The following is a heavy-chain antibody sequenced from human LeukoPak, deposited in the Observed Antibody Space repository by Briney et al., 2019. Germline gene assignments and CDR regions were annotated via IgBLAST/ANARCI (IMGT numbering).Heavy chain of an antibody. V-gene: IGHV4-4*02. Sequence: PSETLSLTCAVSGGSISSTNWWSWVRQPPGKGLEWIGEIYQSGSTNYNPSLKSRVTISIDKSKNHFSLKLSSVTAADTAVYYCARVNPPTKFDYWGQGTLVTVSS. J-gene: IGHJ4*02. D-gene: IGHD2-2*01. CDR2: IYQSGST. CDR3: ARVNPPTKFDY. CDR1: GGSISSTNW.